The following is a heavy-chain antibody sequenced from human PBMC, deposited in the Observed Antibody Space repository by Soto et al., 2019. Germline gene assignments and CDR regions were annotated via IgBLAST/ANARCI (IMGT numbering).Heavy chain of an antibody. V-gene: IGHV4-4*07. D-gene: IGHD5-12*01. CDR1: GGSIRSYY. CDR2: IYSSGHT. Sequence: SETLSLTCTVSGGSIRSYYWTWIRQPAGKGMEWIGRIYSSGHTMYNPSLQSRVTLSVDTPKNRFSLELSSVTAADTAVYYCARVVDSGLGAYNWFDPWVQG. J-gene: IGHJ5*02. CDR3: ARVVDSGLGAYNWFDP.